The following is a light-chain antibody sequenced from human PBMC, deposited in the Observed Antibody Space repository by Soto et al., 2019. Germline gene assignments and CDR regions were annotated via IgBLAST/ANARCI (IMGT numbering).Light chain of an antibody. V-gene: IGLV2-14*01. J-gene: IGLJ1*01. CDR1: STDVGAYNY. CDR3: CSHSSTSTPYV. Sequence: QSALTQPASVSGSPGQSIIISCTGTSTDVGAYNYVSWYQQLPGKAPKLMIYEVSNRPSGVSHRFSAPKSGNTATLTISGLQAEDEADYYCCSHSSTSTPYVFGSGTKVTVL. CDR2: EVS.